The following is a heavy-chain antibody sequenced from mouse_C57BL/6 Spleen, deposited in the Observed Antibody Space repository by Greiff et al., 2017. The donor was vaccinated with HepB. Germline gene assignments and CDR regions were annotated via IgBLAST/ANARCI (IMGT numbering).Heavy chain of an antibody. Sequence: QVQLQQSGPELVKPGASVKISCKASGYAFSSSWMNWVKQRPGTGLEWIGRIYPGDGDTNYNGKFKGKATLTADKSSSTAYMQLSSLTSEDSAVYFCARSTGDYWGQGTTLTVSS. J-gene: IGHJ2*01. CDR2: IYPGDGDT. V-gene: IGHV1-82*01. CDR1: GYAFSSSW. CDR3: ARSTGDY. D-gene: IGHD2-1*01.